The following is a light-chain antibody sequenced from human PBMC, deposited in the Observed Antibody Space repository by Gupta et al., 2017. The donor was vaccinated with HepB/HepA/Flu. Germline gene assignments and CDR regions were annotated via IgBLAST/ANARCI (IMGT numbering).Light chain of an antibody. Sequence: QSVLTQPPSVSGAPGKRVTISCTGSSSNIGAGYDVHWYQQLPGTAPKLLIYDNNNRPSGVPDRFSGSKSGTSASLAITGLQAEDEADYYCQSYDSSLSGYVVFGGGTKLAVL. CDR3: QSYDSSLSGYVV. V-gene: IGLV1-40*01. CDR1: SSNIGAGYD. CDR2: DNN. J-gene: IGLJ2*01.